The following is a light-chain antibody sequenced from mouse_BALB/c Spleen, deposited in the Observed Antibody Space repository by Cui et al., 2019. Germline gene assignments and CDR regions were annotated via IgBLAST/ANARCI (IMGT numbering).Light chain of an antibody. CDR3: KQSYNLQA. CDR1: QSLLNSRTRKNY. CDR2: WAS. V-gene: IGKV8-21*01. J-gene: IGKJ1*01. Sequence: DIVMSHAPSSLAVSAGEKVTMSCKSSQSLLNSRTRKNYLTWYQQKPGQSPKLLIDWASTRESGVPDRFTGSGSGTDFTLTISSVQAEDLAFYYCKQSYNLQAFGGGTKLEIK.